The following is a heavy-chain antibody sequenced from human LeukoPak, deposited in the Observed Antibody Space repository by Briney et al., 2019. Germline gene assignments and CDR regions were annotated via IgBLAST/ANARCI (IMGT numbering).Heavy chain of an antibody. D-gene: IGHD3-22*01. V-gene: IGHV3-23*01. J-gene: IGHJ4*02. CDR2: ISSSGGST. CDR3: AKDNTPAYYYDSSGYYDY. CDR1: GFTFSSYG. Sequence: GGTLRLSCAASGFTFSSYGMSWVRQAPGKGLEWVSAISSSGGSTYYADSVKGRFTISRDNSKNTLYLQMNSLRAEDTAVYYCAKDNTPAYYYDSSGYYDYWGQGTLVTVSS.